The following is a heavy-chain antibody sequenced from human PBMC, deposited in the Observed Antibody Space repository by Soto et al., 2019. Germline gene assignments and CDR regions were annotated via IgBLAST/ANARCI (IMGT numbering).Heavy chain of an antibody. J-gene: IGHJ6*03. CDR1: GFTFSDHY. CDR2: TRNKANSYTT. V-gene: IGHV3-72*01. Sequence: GGSLRLSCAASGFTFSDHYMDWVRQAPGKGLEWVGRTRNKANSYTTEYAASVKGRFTISRDDSKNSLYLQMNSLKTEDTAVYYCARAGYCSGGSCRVYYYYYMDVWGKGTTVTVSS. CDR3: ARAGYCSGGSCRVYYYYYMDV. D-gene: IGHD2-15*01.